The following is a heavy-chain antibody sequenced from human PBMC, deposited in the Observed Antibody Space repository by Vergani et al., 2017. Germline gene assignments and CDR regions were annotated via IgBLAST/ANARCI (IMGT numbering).Heavy chain of an antibody. CDR3: ARDQVTRGSSYEVHYYGMDV. J-gene: IGHJ6*02. Sequence: QVQLVQSGAEVKKPGSSVKVSCKASGGTFSSYAISWVRQAPGQGLEWMGRIIPIFGTANYAQKFQGRVTITADESTSTAYMELSSLRSEDTAVYYCARDQVTRGSSYEVHYYGMDVWGQGTTVTVSS. CDR1: GGTFSSYA. V-gene: IGHV1-69*18. D-gene: IGHD5-18*01. CDR2: IIPIFGTA.